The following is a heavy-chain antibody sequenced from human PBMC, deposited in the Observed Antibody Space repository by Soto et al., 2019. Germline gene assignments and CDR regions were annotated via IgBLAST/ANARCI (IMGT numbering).Heavy chain of an antibody. D-gene: IGHD2-15*01. CDR3: AKRGPGGIVVVISATTGAFDY. CDR2: ISGSGGRT. Sequence: EVQLLESGGGLVHPGGSLRLSCAASGFTFSGYAMNWVRQAPGKGLEWVSGISGSGGRTYYADSVKGRFTISRDTSKNTLDPQRISMRAEDTAVYYCAKRGPGGIVVVISATTGAFDYWGQGTLVTVSS. CDR1: GFTFSGYA. J-gene: IGHJ4*02. V-gene: IGHV3-23*01.